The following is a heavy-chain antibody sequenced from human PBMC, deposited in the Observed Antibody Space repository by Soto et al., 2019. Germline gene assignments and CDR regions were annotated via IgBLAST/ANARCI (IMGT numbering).Heavy chain of an antibody. CDR1: GFTFSSYA. D-gene: IGHD6-6*01. J-gene: IGHJ4*02. V-gene: IGHV3-23*01. CDR2: ISGSGGTT. CDR3: ANMYRCSSGVGY. Sequence: GGSLRLSCAASGFTFSSYAMSWVRQAPGKGLEWVSAISGSGGTTYYADSVKGRFTISRDNSKSTLYLQMNSLRADDTAVYYFANMYRCSSGVGYWGQGTLVTVSS.